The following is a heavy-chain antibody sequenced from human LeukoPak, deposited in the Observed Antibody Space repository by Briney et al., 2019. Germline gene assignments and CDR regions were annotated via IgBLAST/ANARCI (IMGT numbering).Heavy chain of an antibody. CDR1: GFTFDDYA. D-gene: IGHD3-9*01. CDR3: ARDGHYDILTGYFQD. J-gene: IGHJ1*01. V-gene: IGHV3-9*01. Sequence: GGSLRLSCAASGFTFDDYAMHWVRQAPGKGLEWVSGISWNSGSIGYADSVKGRFTISRDNAKNSLYLQMNSLRAEDTAVYYCARDGHYDILTGYFQDWGQGTLVTVSS. CDR2: ISWNSGSI.